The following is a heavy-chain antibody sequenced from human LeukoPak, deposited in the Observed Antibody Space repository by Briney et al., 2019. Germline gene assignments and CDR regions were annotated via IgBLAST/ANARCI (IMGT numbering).Heavy chain of an antibody. Sequence: ASVKVSCKASGYTFTAYYMHWVRQAPGQGLEWMGWINPNSGGTNYAQKFQGRVTMTRDTSISTAYMELSRLRSDDTAVYYCSRDYYDSSGFGAFDIWGQGTMVTVSS. D-gene: IGHD3-22*01. J-gene: IGHJ3*02. V-gene: IGHV1-2*02. CDR2: INPNSGGT. CDR1: GYTFTAYY. CDR3: SRDYYDSSGFGAFDI.